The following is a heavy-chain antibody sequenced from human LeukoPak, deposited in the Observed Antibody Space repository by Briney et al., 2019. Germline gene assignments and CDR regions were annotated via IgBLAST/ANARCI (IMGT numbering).Heavy chain of an antibody. CDR1: GGSISSTNW. V-gene: IGHV4-4*02. CDR3: ARVHQFYSSGWGPPPYYFDY. Sequence: SETLSLTCAVSGGSISSTNWWNWVRQPPGKGLEWIGEINHSGSTNYNPSLKSRVTISVDTSKNQFSLKLSSVTAADTAVYYCARVHQFYSSGWGPPPYYFDYWGQGTLVTVSS. J-gene: IGHJ4*02. CDR2: INHSGST. D-gene: IGHD6-19*01.